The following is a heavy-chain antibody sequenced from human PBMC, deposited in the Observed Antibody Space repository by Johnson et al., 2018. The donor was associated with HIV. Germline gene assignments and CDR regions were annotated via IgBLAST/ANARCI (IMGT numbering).Heavy chain of an antibody. Sequence: VQLVESGGGVVQPGRSLRLSCAASGFTFSTYDMHWVRQTTGKRLEWVSAIGTAGDTYYPGSVEGRFTISRENAKNSLYLQMNSLRAEDTALYYCAREIRVCSGGTCYSDAFDIWGQGTMVTVSS. J-gene: IGHJ3*02. CDR3: AREIRVCSGGTCYSDAFDI. CDR1: GFTFSTYD. V-gene: IGHV3-13*01. CDR2: IGTAGDT. D-gene: IGHD2-15*01.